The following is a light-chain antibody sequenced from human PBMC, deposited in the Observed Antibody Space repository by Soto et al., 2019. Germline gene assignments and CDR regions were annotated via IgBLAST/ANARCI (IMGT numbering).Light chain of an antibody. CDR2: YDS. J-gene: IGLJ1*01. CDR1: NIGSKN. V-gene: IGLV3-21*04. CDR3: QVWDTSSDHGV. Sequence: SYELTQPPSVSVAPGKTARITCGGNNIGSKNVHWYQQKPGQAPVLVIYYDSDRPSGIPERFSGSNSGNTATLTISRVEAGDEADYYCQVWDTSSDHGVFGTGTKVTVL.